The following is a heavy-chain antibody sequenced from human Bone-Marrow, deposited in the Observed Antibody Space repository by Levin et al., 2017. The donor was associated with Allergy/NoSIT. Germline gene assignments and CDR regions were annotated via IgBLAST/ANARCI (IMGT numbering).Heavy chain of an antibody. CDR2: ISNSGSTI. J-gene: IGHJ4*02. CDR1: GFTFSDYY. V-gene: IGHV3-11*01. CDR3: ARDLDRHNSGWTEAY. Sequence: KPGGSLRLSCAASGFTFSDYYMSWIRQAPGKGPEWVSYISNSGSTIYYADSVKGRFTSSRDNAKNSLYLQMNSLRVEDTALYYCARDLDRHNSGWTEAYWGQGTLVTVSS. D-gene: IGHD6-19*01.